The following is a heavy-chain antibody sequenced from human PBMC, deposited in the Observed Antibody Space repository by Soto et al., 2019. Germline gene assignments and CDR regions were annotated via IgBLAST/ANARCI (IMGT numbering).Heavy chain of an antibody. Sequence: GGSVKVSCKASGGTFSSYAISWVRQAPGQGLEWMGGIIPIFGTANYAQKFQGRVTITADESTSTAYMELSSLRSEDTAVYYCARVPAAAGTSYYYGMDVWGQGTTVTVSS. D-gene: IGHD6-13*01. CDR3: ARVPAAAGTSYYYGMDV. CDR2: IIPIFGTA. J-gene: IGHJ6*02. CDR1: GGTFSSYA. V-gene: IGHV1-69*13.